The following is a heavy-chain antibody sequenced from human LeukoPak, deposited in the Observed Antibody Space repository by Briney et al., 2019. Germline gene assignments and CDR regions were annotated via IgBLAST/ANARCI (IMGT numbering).Heavy chain of an antibody. CDR2: INPSGGST. CDR1: GYTFTSYY. J-gene: IGHJ4*02. V-gene: IGHV1-46*01. D-gene: IGHD5-24*01. CDR3: ARVGGIATNDY. Sequence: ASVKVSCKASGYTFTSYYMRWVRQAPGQGFEWMGIINPSGGSTSYAQKFQGRVTMTRDTSTSTVYMELSSLRSEDTAVYYCARVGGIATNDYWGQGTLVTVSS.